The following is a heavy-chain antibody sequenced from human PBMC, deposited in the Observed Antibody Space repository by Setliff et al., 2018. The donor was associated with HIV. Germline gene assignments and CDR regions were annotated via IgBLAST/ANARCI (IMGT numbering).Heavy chain of an antibody. CDR3: ARDPYSSGWNEYLSYYSYYNMDV. Sequence: PGGSLRLSCAASGFTFSRYGMHWVRQAPGKGLEWVAFISYDGSKKYDADFVKGRFTISRDNSKNTLHLQMNSLRAEDTAVYYCARDPYSSGWNEYLSYYSYYNMDVWGQGTTVTVSS. D-gene: IGHD6-19*01. CDR2: ISYDGSKK. J-gene: IGHJ6*02. CDR1: GFTFSRYG. V-gene: IGHV3-30*04.